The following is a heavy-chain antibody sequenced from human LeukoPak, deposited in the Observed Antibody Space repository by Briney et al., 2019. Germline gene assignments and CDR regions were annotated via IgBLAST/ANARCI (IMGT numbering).Heavy chain of an antibody. CDR3: ARGPRKGVPRYFDF. CDR2: INHSGSA. D-gene: IGHD3-16*01. Sequence: SETLSLTCAVYGGSFSGYYWSWIRQPPGKGLEWIGEINHSGSANYNPSLKSRVTISVDTSKNQFSLKLSSVTAADTAVYCCARGPRKGVPRYFDFCGEGTLVTVSS. J-gene: IGHJ4*02. V-gene: IGHV4-34*01. CDR1: GGSFSGYY.